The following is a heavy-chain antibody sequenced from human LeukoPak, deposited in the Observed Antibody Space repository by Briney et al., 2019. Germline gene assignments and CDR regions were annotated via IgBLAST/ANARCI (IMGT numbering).Heavy chain of an antibody. V-gene: IGHV3-30-3*01. D-gene: IGHD4-11*01. Sequence: GGSLRLSCAASGFTFSSYAMHWVRQAPGKGLEWVAVISYDGSNKYYADSVKGRFTISRDNSKNTLYLQMNSLRAEDTAVYYCARDQRDYSFVGNAFDIWGQGTMVTVSS. J-gene: IGHJ3*02. CDR1: GFTFSSYA. CDR2: ISYDGSNK. CDR3: ARDQRDYSFVGNAFDI.